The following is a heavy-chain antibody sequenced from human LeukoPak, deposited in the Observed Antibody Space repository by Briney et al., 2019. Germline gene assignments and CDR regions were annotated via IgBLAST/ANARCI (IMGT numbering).Heavy chain of an antibody. D-gene: IGHD3-16*01. CDR3: VRDLNWAFDY. V-gene: IGHV3-48*01. Sequence: GGSLRLSCAASGFTFSRYTMNWVRQAPGKELEWISNIRSESSSTTYADSVKGRFTISRDNAKNSLYLQINSLRAEDTAVYYCVRDLNWAFDYWGQGALVTVSS. CDR1: GFTFSRYT. J-gene: IGHJ4*02. CDR2: IRSESSST.